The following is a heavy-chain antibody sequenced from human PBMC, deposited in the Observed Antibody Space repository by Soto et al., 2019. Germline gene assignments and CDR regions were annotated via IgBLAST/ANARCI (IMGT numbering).Heavy chain of an antibody. V-gene: IGHV4-39*01. J-gene: IGHJ5*02. D-gene: IGHD3-3*02. CDR2: IYYSGST. CDR1: GDSISSSSYY. CDR3: ASPKIAFYNWFDP. Sequence: QLQLQESGPGLVKPSETLSLTCTVSGDSISSSSYYWCWIRQPPGKGLEWIGSIYYSGSTYYNPSVKRRVTISVDTSKNQFSLKLSSVTAADTAVYYCASPKIAFYNWFDPWGQGSLVTVSS.